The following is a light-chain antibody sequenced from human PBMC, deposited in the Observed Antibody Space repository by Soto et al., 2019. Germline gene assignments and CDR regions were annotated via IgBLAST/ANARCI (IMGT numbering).Light chain of an antibody. CDR1: QSVSSDY. Sequence: EIVLTQSPGTLSLSPGERATLSCRASQSVSSDYLAWYRQKPCQAPRLLIYGASSRATGIPDRFSGSGSGTDLTLTISRLEPEDFAVYYCQQYGSAPRTFGQGTKVEIK. J-gene: IGKJ1*01. CDR3: QQYGSAPRT. CDR2: GAS. V-gene: IGKV3-20*01.